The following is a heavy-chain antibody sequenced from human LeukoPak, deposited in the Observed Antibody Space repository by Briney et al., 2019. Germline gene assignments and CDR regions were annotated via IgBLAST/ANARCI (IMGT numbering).Heavy chain of an antibody. J-gene: IGHJ3*02. Sequence: SETLSLTCSVSGYSIISGYYWGWIRQPPGKGLEWIGSIYHSGSTHYNPSLKSRVTISVDTSKNQFSLKLSSVTAADTAVYYCARFYYDSSGSSHHDAFDIWGQGTMVTVSS. CDR1: GYSIISGYY. CDR2: IYHSGST. D-gene: IGHD3-22*01. CDR3: ARFYYDSSGSSHHDAFDI. V-gene: IGHV4-38-2*01.